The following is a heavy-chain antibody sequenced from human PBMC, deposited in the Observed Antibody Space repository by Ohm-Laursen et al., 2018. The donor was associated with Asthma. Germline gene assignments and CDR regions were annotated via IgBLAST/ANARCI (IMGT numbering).Heavy chain of an antibody. CDR2: IYPDGGEK. D-gene: IGHD4-17*01. V-gene: IGHV3-7*01. CDR3: ARDPDGTVTTVDDGMDV. CDR1: GLPFSNFW. Sequence: SLRLSCTASGLPFSNFWMSWVRQAPGKGLEWVANIYPDGGEKYYVDSVKGRFTISRDNAKNSLYLQMNSLRDEDTAVYYCARDPDGTVTTVDDGMDVWGQGTTVTVSS. J-gene: IGHJ6*02.